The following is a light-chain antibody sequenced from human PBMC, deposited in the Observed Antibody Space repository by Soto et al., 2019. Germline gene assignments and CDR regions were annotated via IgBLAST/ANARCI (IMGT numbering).Light chain of an antibody. CDR1: SSNIGNNA. Sequence: QSLLTQPPSVSEAPRQRVTISCSGSSSNIGNNAVNWYQQLPGKAPKLLIYYDDLLPSGVSDRFSGSKSGTSASLAISGLQSEDEADYYCATWDDRLNGHVFGTGTKVTVL. J-gene: IGLJ1*01. CDR2: YDD. CDR3: ATWDDRLNGHV. V-gene: IGLV1-36*01.